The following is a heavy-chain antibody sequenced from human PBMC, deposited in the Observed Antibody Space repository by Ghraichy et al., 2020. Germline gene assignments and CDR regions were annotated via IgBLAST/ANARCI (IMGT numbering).Heavy chain of an antibody. CDR2: ISWNSGSI. CDR1: GFSFDDYA. D-gene: IGHD2-2*01. CDR3: AKGVVVGASYYYGMDV. J-gene: IGHJ6*02. Sequence: GGSLRLSCVASGFSFDDYAMHWVRQTPGKGLEWVSGISWNSGSIGYADSVKGRFTISRDNAKNSLYLQMNTLRVEDTALYYCAKGVVVGASYYYGMDVWGQGTTVTVSS. V-gene: IGHV3-9*01.